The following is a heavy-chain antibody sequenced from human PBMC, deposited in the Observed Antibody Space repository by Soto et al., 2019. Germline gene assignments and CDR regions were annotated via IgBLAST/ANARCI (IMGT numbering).Heavy chain of an antibody. CDR1: GDSVSSNSAA. D-gene: IGHD1-1*01. CDR2: TYYRSKWYS. J-gene: IGHJ6*03. Sequence: HVQLQQSGPGLVKPSQTLSLTCDISGDSVSSNSAAWNWIRQTPSRGREWLGRTYYRSKWYSNYAISVKSRVTVNPDTFKNQFSLQLNSVTPEDTAVYYCARGSWDDVSGHYYMDVWGKGTTVTVSS. V-gene: IGHV6-1*01. CDR3: ARGSWDDVSGHYYMDV.